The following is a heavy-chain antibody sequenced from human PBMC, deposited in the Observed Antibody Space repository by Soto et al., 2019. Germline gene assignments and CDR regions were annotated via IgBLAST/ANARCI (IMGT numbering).Heavy chain of an antibody. CDR1: GYTFTGYY. Sequence: ASVKVSCKASGYTFTGYYMHWVRQAPGQGLEWMGWINPNSGGTNYAQKFQGWVTMTRDTSISTAYMELSRLRSDDTAVYYCARGESTYVSEIYAWDYYYYGRDVWGKGPRVTVPS. CDR3: ARGESTYVSEIYAWDYYYYGRDV. D-gene: IGHD3-10*01. CDR2: INPNSGGT. V-gene: IGHV1-2*04. J-gene: IGHJ6*04.